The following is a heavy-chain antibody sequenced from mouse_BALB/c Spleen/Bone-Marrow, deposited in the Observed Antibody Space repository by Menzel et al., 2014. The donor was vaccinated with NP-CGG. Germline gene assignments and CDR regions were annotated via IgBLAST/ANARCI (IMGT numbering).Heavy chain of an antibody. D-gene: IGHD2-4*01. CDR3: ARGYDYSSWFAY. CDR2: INVNGDTT. CDR1: GFTFXNYG. Sequence: EVKLVESGGGLVQPGGSLKLSCAASGFTFXNYGMSWVRQTPDKGLEMIATINVNGDTTYHPDSVKGRFTISRDNVKNTLYLQMSSLKSEDTAMYYCARGYDYSSWFAYWGQGTLVTVSA. V-gene: IGHV5-6-3*01. J-gene: IGHJ3*01.